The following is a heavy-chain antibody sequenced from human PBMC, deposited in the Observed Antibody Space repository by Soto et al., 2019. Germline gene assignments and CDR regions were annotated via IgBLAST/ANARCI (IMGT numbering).Heavy chain of an antibody. D-gene: IGHD6-19*01. V-gene: IGHV3-64*01. J-gene: IGHJ4*02. CDR3: AREGSGWYDY. Sequence: GGSLRLSCAASGFTFSSYAMHWVRQAPGKGLEYVSAISSNGGSTYYANSVKGRFTISRDNSKNTLYLQMGSLRAEDMAVYYCAREGSGWYDYWGQGTLVTVSS. CDR1: GFTFSSYA. CDR2: ISSNGGST.